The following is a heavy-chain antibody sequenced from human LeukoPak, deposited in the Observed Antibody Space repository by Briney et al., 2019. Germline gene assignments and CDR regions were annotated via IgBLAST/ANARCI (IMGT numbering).Heavy chain of an antibody. CDR2: INHSGST. Sequence: SETLSLTCAVYGGSFSGYYWSWIRQPPGKGLEWIGEINHSGSTNYNPSLKSRVTISVDTSKNQFSLKLSSVTAADTAVYYCARVPRGVVVPAAILPPTKYYMDVWSKGTTVTVSS. CDR1: GGSFSGYY. CDR3: ARVPRGVVVPAAILPPTKYYMDV. D-gene: IGHD2-2*01. V-gene: IGHV4-34*01. J-gene: IGHJ6*03.